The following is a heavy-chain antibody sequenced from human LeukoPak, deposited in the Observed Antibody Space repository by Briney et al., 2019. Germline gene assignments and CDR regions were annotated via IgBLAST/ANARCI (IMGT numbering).Heavy chain of an antibody. CDR2: IYYSGST. D-gene: IGHD2-2*01. CDR1: GGSISSGGYY. V-gene: IGHV4-31*03. Sequence: SETLSLTCTVSGGSISSGGYYWSWIRQHPGKGLEWIVYIYYSGSTYYNPSLKSRVTISVDTSKNQFSLKLSSVTAADTAVYYCARAGYCSSTSCTTYNWFDPWGQGTLVTVSS. CDR3: ARAGYCSSTSCTTYNWFDP. J-gene: IGHJ5*02.